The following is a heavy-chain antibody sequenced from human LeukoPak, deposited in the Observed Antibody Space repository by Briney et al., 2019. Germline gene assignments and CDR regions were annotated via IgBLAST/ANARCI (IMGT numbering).Heavy chain of an antibody. J-gene: IGHJ6*03. D-gene: IGHD2-2*01. CDR2: ISSSSSTI. Sequence: PGGSLRLSCAASGFTFSSYSMNWVRQAPGKGLEWVSYISSSSSTIYYADSVKGRFTISRDNAKNSLYLQMNSLRAEDTAVYYWARESPGYCSSTSCYYYYMDVWGKGTTVTVSS. CDR1: GFTFSSYS. V-gene: IGHV3-48*04. CDR3: ARESPGYCSSTSCYYYYMDV.